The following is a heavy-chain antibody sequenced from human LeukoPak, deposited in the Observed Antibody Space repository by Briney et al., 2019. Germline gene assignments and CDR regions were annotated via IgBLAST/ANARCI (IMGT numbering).Heavy chain of an antibody. D-gene: IGHD3-3*01. CDR1: GFTFSDFY. J-gene: IGHJ4*02. V-gene: IGHV3-11*04. CDR2: ISSSGNTK. Sequence: PGRSLRLSCAASGFTFSDFYMSWIRQAPGKGLEWVSYISSSGNTKYYADSVKGRFTMSRDNAKNSLYLQMDSLRAEDTAVYCCARGMDFWSGFDYWGQGTLVTVSS. CDR3: ARGMDFWSGFDY.